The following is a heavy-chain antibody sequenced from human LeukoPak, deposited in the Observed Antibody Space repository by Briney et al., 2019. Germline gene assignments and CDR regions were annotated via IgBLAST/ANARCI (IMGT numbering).Heavy chain of an antibody. Sequence: GGSLRLSCAASGFTVSSNYMSWVRQAPGKGLEWVSVIYSGGSTYYADSVKGRFTISRDNSKNTLYLQMNSLRAEDTAVYYCARDRVTLWFGELLYYMDVWGKGTTVTVSS. D-gene: IGHD3-10*01. V-gene: IGHV3-53*01. CDR3: ARDRVTLWFGELLYYMDV. CDR1: GFTVSSNY. CDR2: IYSGGST. J-gene: IGHJ6*03.